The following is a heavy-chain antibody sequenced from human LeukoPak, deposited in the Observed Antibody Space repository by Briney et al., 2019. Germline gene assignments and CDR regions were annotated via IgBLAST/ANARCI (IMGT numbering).Heavy chain of an antibody. D-gene: IGHD3-16*02. CDR2: IDTDGSDR. V-gene: IGHV3-74*01. CDR3: ARGGFIVGANQYFQW. J-gene: IGHJ4*02. Sequence: GGSLRLSCVASGFTFDRHWMHWVRQAPGKGLVWVSRIDTDGSDRVYAESVKGGFTISRDNTKNTLYLQMDSLRVEDTAVYYCARGGFIVGANQYFQWWGQGTRVIVSS. CDR1: GFTFDRHW.